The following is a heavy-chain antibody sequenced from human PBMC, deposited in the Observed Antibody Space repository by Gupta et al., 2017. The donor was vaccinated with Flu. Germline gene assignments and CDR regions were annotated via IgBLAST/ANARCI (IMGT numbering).Heavy chain of an antibody. J-gene: IGHJ4*01. D-gene: IGHD3-16*01. CDR3: TRDRQARVTCWGLGV. V-gene: IGHV1-69*01. CDR1: YA. Sequence: YAISWVRQAPGHGLEGMGGIITIFGQAKYVNKLQGRGRITEDEHTRTAEMELSGLGSEERAVYYCTRDRQARVTCWGLGVWGQGNLVTVFS. CDR2: IITIFGQA.